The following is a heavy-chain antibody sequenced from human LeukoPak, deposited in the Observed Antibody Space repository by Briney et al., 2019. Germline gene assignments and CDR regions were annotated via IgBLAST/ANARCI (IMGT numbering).Heavy chain of an antibody. J-gene: IGHJ4*02. CDR1: GFTFSSYA. V-gene: IGHV3-30-3*01. Sequence: GGSLRLSCAASGFTFSSYAMHWVRQAPGKGLEWVAVISYDGSNKYYADSVKGRFTISRDNSKNTLYLQMNSLRAEDTAVYYCARDLRLGVFDYWGQGTLVTVSS. D-gene: IGHD5-12*01. CDR2: ISYDGSNK. CDR3: ARDLRLGVFDY.